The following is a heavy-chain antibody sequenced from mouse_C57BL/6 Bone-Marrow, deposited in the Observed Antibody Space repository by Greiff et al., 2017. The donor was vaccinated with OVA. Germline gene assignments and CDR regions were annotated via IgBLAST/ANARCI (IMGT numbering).Heavy chain of an antibody. CDR3: ARWDSSGWFAY. V-gene: IGHV1-69*01. J-gene: IGHJ3*01. CDR1: GYTFTSYW. D-gene: IGHD3-2*02. CDR2: IDPSDSYT. Sequence: QVQLKQSGAELVMPGASVKLSCKASGYTFTSYWMHWVKQRPGQGLEWIGEIDPSDSYTNYNQKFKGKSTLTVDKSSSTAYMQLSSLTSEDSAVYYCARWDSSGWFAYWGQGTLVTVSA.